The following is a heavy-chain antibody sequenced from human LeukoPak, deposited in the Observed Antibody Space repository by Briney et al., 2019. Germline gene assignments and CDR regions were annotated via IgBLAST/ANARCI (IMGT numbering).Heavy chain of an antibody. V-gene: IGHV4-38-2*02. CDR2: IYHSGSS. CDR3: ARWDYYSYIDV. CDR1: GYSISSGYY. J-gene: IGHJ6*03. Sequence: PSETLSLTCTVSGYSISSGYYWGWIRRPPGKGLEWIGTIYHSGSSHYNPSLRGRVTILVVNSSHQLSLHLNSVTAADTAVYYCARWDYYSYIDVWGRGTTVTVSS.